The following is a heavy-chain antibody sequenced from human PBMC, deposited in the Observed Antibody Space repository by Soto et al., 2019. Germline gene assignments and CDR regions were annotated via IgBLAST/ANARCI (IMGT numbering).Heavy chain of an antibody. Sequence: GGSLRLSCAASVFTFSSYGMHWVRQAPGKGLEWVAVISYDGSNKYYADSVKGRFTISRDNSKNTLYLQMNSLRAEDTAVYYCAKDHDFWSGSTFDYWGQGTLVTAPQ. V-gene: IGHV3-30*18. J-gene: IGHJ4*02. CDR1: VFTFSSYG. D-gene: IGHD3-3*01. CDR2: ISYDGSNK. CDR3: AKDHDFWSGSTFDY.